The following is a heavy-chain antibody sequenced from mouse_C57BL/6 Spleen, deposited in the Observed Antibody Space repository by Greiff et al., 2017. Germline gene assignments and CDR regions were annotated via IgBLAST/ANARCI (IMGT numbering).Heavy chain of an antibody. CDR2: IYPSDSET. D-gene: IGHD2-5*01. J-gene: IGHJ1*03. V-gene: IGHV1-61*01. CDR3: ARYSNYVRDLWYFDV. CDR1: GYTFTSYW. Sequence: VQLQQSGAELVRPGSSVKLSCKASGYTFTSYWMDWVKQRPGQGLEWIGNIYPSDSETHYNQKFKDKATLTVDKSSSTAYMQLSSLTSEDSAVYYCARYSNYVRDLWYFDVWGTGTTVTVSS.